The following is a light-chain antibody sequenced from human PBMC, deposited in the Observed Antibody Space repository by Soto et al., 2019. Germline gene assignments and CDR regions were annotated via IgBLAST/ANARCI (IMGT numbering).Light chain of an antibody. Sequence: IVLTQSPATLSVSPGERSTLSFRASQSVSSNLAWYQQRPGQAPRVLISAASTRAADIPDRFSGSGSGTDFTLTINRLEPEDFAVYYCQQYDYSPRTFGQGTKVDIK. J-gene: IGKJ1*01. CDR1: QSVSSN. CDR2: AAS. CDR3: QQYDYSPRT. V-gene: IGKV3D-15*01.